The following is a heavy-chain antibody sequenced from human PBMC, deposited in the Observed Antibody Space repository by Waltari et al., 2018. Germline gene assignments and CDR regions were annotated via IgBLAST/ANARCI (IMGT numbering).Heavy chain of an antibody. V-gene: IGHV4-4*07. CDR3: ARTGAPYGSGSYLYYFDY. CDR2: IYTSGST. CDR1: GGPISSYY. Sequence: QVQLQESGPGLVKPSETLSLTCTVSGGPISSYYWLWIRQPAAKGLEWIGRIYTSGSTNYNPSLKSRVTMSVDTSKNQFSLKLSSVTAADTAVYYCARTGAPYGSGSYLYYFDYWGQGTLVTVSS. D-gene: IGHD3-10*01. J-gene: IGHJ4*02.